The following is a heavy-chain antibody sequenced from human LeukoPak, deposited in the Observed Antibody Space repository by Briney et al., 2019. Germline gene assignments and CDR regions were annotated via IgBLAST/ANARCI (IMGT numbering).Heavy chain of an antibody. CDR1: GGSISSYY. CDR2: IYSSGST. Sequence: SETLSLTCTVSGGSISSYYWNWIRQPAGKGLEWIGRIYSSGSTNYNPSLKSRVTMSVDTSKNQFSLKLSSVTAADTAVYYCARGSSWYSSGFLFDYWGQGTLVTVSS. V-gene: IGHV4-4*07. J-gene: IGHJ4*02. CDR3: ARGSSWYSSGFLFDY. D-gene: IGHD6-19*01.